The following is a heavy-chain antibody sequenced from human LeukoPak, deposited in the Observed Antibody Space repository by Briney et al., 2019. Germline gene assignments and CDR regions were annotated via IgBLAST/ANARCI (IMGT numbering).Heavy chain of an antibody. V-gene: IGHV3-53*01. D-gene: IGHD3-22*01. CDR2: IYSGGST. CDR3: ARDVVTINYYDSSGKTDY. Sequence: GGSLRLSCAASGFTVSSNYMSWVRQAPGKGLEWVSVIYSGGSTYYADSVKGRFTISRDNSKNTLYLQMNSLRAEDTGVYYCARDVVTINYYDSSGKTDYWGQGTLVTVSS. J-gene: IGHJ4*02. CDR1: GFTVSSNY.